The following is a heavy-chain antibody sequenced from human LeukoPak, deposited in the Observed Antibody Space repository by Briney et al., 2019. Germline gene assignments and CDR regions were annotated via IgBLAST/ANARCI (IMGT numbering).Heavy chain of an antibody. Sequence: PSETLSLTCAVYGGSFSGYYWSWIRQPPGKGLEWIGEINHSGSTNYNPSLKSRVTISVDTSKNQFSLKLSSVTAADTAVYYCARSSTHWGANDYWGQGTLVTVSS. CDR1: GGSFSGYY. V-gene: IGHV4-34*01. CDR2: INHSGST. J-gene: IGHJ4*02. CDR3: ARSSTHWGANDY. D-gene: IGHD4/OR15-4a*01.